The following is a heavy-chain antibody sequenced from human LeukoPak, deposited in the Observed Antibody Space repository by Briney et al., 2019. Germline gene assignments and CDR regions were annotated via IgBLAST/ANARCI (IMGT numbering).Heavy chain of an antibody. D-gene: IGHD3-16*01. J-gene: IGHJ2*01. CDR3: ARDRWTFGTSSIWYFDL. Sequence: SETLSLTCTVSGGSINNYYWSWIRQPPGKGLEWIGFIYSSGTTSYNPSLKSRVTISVDTSKNQFSLKLASVTAVDAAVYYCARDRWTFGTSSIWYFDLWGRGTLITVSS. CDR2: IYSSGTT. V-gene: IGHV4-59*01. CDR1: GGSINNYY.